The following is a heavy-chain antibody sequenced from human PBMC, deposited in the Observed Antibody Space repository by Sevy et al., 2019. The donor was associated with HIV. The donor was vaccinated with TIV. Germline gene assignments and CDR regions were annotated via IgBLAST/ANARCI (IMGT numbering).Heavy chain of an antibody. CDR3: ARDGARITMVQGVMAYYHGMDV. J-gene: IGHJ6*02. CDR2: ISSSSNYI. Sequence: GSLRLSCAASGFTFSTYSMNWVRQAPGKGLEWVSSISSSSNYIYYADSLKGRFTISRDNAKNSLYLQMNSLRADDTAVYYCARDGARITMVQGVMAYYHGMDVWGQRTTVTVSS. V-gene: IGHV3-21*01. CDR1: GFTFSTYS. D-gene: IGHD3-10*01.